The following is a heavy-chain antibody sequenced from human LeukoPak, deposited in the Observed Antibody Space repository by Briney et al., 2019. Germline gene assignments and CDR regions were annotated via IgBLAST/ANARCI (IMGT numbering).Heavy chain of an antibody. V-gene: IGHV3-53*04. J-gene: IGHJ4*02. Sequence: GGSLRLSCAASGFTFSSYAMSWVRQAPGKGLEWVSVIYSGGSTYYADSVKGRFTISRHNSKNTLYLQMNSLRAEDTAVYYCARADGSSFDYWGQGTLVTVSS. CDR3: ARADGSSFDY. CDR2: IYSGGST. CDR1: GFTFSSYA. D-gene: IGHD6-6*01.